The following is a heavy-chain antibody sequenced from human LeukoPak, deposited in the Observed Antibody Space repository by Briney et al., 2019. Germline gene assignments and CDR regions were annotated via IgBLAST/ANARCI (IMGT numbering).Heavy chain of an antibody. J-gene: IGHJ3*02. CDR2: ISSSGSTI. Sequence: GSLRLSCAASGFTFSTYAMSWVRQAPGKGLEWVSYISSSGSTIYYADSVKGRFTISRDNAKNSLYLQMNSLRAEDTAVYYCATIDYDILTGGDAFDIWGQGTMVTVSS. CDR1: GFTFSTYA. D-gene: IGHD3-9*01. V-gene: IGHV3-48*04. CDR3: ATIDYDILTGGDAFDI.